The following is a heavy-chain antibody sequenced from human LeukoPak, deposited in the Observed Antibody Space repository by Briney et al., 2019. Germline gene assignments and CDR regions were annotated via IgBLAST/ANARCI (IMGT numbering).Heavy chain of an antibody. CDR1: GFTFSSYN. Sequence: GGSLRLSCAASGFTFSSYNMNWVRQAPGKGLEWVSYINSSSSTTYYAHSVKGRFTISRDTAKNSLYLQMNSLRAEDTAVYYCAREASGHFDYWGQGALVTVSS. J-gene: IGHJ4*02. V-gene: IGHV3-48*01. CDR2: INSSSSTT. CDR3: AREASGHFDY. D-gene: IGHD2-15*01.